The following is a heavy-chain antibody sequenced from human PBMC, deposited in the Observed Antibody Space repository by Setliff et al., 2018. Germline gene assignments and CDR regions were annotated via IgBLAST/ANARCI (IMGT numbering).Heavy chain of an antibody. Sequence: SETLSLTCTVSGASITSGTYYWGWIRQPPGKGLEWIGRIHYSGTTYSNASLASRLTISVDTSKNQFSLKLTSVTAADTAVYYCARTGTYRYFDHWGQGTLVTV. V-gene: IGHV4-39*01. CDR2: IHYSGTT. D-gene: IGHD1-1*01. CDR1: GASITSGTYY. J-gene: IGHJ4*02. CDR3: ARTGTYRYFDH.